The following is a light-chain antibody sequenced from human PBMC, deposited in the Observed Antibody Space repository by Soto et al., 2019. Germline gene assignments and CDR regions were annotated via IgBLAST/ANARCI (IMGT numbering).Light chain of an antibody. CDR3: QTWGTAMV. Sequence: QPVLTQSPSASASLGPSVKLTCTLSSAHSHYAIAWHQQQPEKGARYLIKLNSDGSHRKGDGLPDRFSAASSGAERNLTISSRQSEDEADDYCQTWGTAMVFGGGTKLTVL. V-gene: IGLV4-69*01. J-gene: IGLJ3*02. CDR2: LNSDGSH. CDR1: SAHSHYA.